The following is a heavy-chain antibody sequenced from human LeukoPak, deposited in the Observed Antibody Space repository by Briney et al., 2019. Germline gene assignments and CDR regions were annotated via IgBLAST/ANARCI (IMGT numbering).Heavy chain of an antibody. V-gene: IGHV1-18*01. D-gene: IGHD3-3*01. Sequence: ASVKVSCKASGYTFTSYGISWVRQAPGQGLEWMGWISAYNGKTNYAQKLQGRVTMTTDTSTSTGYMELRSLRSDDTAVYYCAREYYDFWSGYLYYYYMDVWGKGTTVTVSS. CDR1: GYTFTSYG. CDR3: AREYYDFWSGYLYYYYMDV. CDR2: ISAYNGKT. J-gene: IGHJ6*03.